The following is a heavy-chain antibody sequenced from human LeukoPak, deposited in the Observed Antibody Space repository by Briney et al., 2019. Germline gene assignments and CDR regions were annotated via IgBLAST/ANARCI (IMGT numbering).Heavy chain of an antibody. J-gene: IGHJ4*02. D-gene: IGHD4-17*01. CDR3: AKDIRLLTTVATGTLDY. Sequence: GGSLRLSCAASGFTFSSYAMHWVRQVPGKGLEWVSGISASGGSTYYADSVRGRFTISRDNSKNTLYLQMNSLRAEDTAVYYCAKDIRLLTTVATGTLDYWGQGTLVTVSS. V-gene: IGHV3-23*01. CDR2: ISASGGST. CDR1: GFTFSSYA.